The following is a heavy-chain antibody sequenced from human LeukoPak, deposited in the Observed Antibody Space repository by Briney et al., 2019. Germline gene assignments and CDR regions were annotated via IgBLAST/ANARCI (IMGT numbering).Heavy chain of an antibody. J-gene: IGHJ3*02. CDR1: GGSISSSSYY. D-gene: IGHD3/OR15-3a*01. CDR3: ARHSDWLLLDAFDI. V-gene: IGHV4-39*01. CDR2: IYYSGST. Sequence: SETLSLTCTVSGGSISSSSYYWGWIRQPPGKGLEWIGSIYYSGSTYYNPSLKSRVTISVDTSKNQFSLKLSSVTAADTAVYYCARHSDWLLLDAFDIWGQGTMVTVSS.